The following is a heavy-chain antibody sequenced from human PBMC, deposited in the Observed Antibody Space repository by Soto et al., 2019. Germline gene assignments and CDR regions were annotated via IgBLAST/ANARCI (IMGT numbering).Heavy chain of an antibody. Sequence: QVHLVQSGAEVKKPGASVKVSCKGSGYAFTTDGITWVRQAPGQGLEWMGWISAHHGKTNYAQKLQGRVTVTRDTSTSTAYMELRSLRSDDTAVYYCARGRYWDYWGQGALVTVSS. J-gene: IGHJ4*02. V-gene: IGHV1-18*01. CDR3: ARGRYWDY. D-gene: IGHD2-8*02. CDR2: ISAHHGKT. CDR1: GYAFTTDG.